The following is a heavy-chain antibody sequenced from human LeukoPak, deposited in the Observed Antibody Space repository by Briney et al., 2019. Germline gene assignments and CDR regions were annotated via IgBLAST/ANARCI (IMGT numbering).Heavy chain of an antibody. D-gene: IGHD3-16*02. Sequence: GGSLRLSCGVSGITLSNYGMSWVRQAPGKGLEWVAGISGSAGGTNYADSVKGRFTISRDNSKNTLFLQMDRLRAEDTAVYFCAKRGVVVRVFLVGFHKEAYYFDSWGQEAQVTVSS. CDR3: AKRGVVVRVFLVGFHKEAYYFDS. CDR1: GITLSNYG. J-gene: IGHJ4*02. CDR2: ISGSAGGT. V-gene: IGHV3-23*01.